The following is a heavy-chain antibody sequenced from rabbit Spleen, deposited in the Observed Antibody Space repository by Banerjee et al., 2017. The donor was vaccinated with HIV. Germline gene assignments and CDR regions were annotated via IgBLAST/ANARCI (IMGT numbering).Heavy chain of an antibody. J-gene: IGHJ6*01. D-gene: IGHD8-1*01. CDR1: GFSFDEFSFNSGYD. CDR2: AYAGTSDST. CDR3: ARDAGTSFSTYGMDL. V-gene: IGHV1S40*01. Sequence: QSLEESGGGLVKPWASLTLNCKDSGFSFDEFSFNSGYDMCWVRQAPGKGLEWVACAYAGTSDSTYSATWAKGRFTISKTSSTTVTLQMTSLTAADTATYFCARDAGTSFSTYGMDLWGPGTLVTVS.